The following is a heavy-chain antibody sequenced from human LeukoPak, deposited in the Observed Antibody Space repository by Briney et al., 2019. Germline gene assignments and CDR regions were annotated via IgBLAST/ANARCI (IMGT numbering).Heavy chain of an antibody. J-gene: IGHJ3*02. CDR1: GFTVSSNY. D-gene: IGHD3-16*01. Sequence: QAGGSLRLSCAASGFTVSSNYMSWVRQAPGKGLEWVSIIYSGGSTYYADSVKGRFTISRDNSKNTLYLQMNSLRAEDTALYYCAKDISRGIIFDAFDIWGQGTMVTVSS. CDR3: AKDISRGIIFDAFDI. V-gene: IGHV3-53*05. CDR2: IYSGGST.